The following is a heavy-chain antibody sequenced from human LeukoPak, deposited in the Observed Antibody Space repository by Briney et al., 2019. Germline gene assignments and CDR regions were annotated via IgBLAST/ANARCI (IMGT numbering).Heavy chain of an antibody. D-gene: IGHD1-26*01. V-gene: IGHV4-34*01. CDR1: GGSFSGYY. CDR2: INHSGST. J-gene: IGHJ6*03. Sequence: SETLSLTCAVYGGSFSGYYWSWIRQPPGKGLEWIGEINHSGSTNYNPSLKSRVTISVDTSKNQFSLKLSSVTAADTAVYYCARSIYSGSYSYYYYYMDAWGKGTTVTVSS. CDR3: ARSIYSGSYSYYYYYMDA.